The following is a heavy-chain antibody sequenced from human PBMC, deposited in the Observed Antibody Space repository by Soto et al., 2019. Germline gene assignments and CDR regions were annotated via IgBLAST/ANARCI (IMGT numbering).Heavy chain of an antibody. CDR1: GFTFSSYA. CDR3: AKDRPSHCSSTSCYFH. J-gene: IGHJ4*02. Sequence: GGSLRLSCAASGFTFSSYAMSWVRQAPGKGPEWVSAISGTGGSTYYADSVKGRFTISRDNSKNTLYLQMDSLRAEDSAVYYCAKDRPSHCSSTSCYFHWGQGTLVTVSS. V-gene: IGHV3-23*01. D-gene: IGHD2-2*01. CDR2: ISGTGGST.